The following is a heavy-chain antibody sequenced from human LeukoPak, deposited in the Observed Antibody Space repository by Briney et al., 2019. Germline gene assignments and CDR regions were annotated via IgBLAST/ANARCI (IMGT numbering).Heavy chain of an antibody. J-gene: IGHJ4*02. Sequence: ASVKVSCKASGYTFTGYHMHWVRQAPGQGLEWMGWINPNSGGTNYAQKFQGRVTMTRNTSISTAYMELSRLRSDDTAAYYCARDEAGTTYDYWGQGTLVTVSS. V-gene: IGHV1-2*02. CDR3: ARDEAGTTYDY. CDR2: INPNSGGT. CDR1: GYTFTGYH. D-gene: IGHD1-7*01.